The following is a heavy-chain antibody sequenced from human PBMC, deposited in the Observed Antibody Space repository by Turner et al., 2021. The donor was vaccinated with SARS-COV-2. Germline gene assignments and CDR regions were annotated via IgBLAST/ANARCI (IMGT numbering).Heavy chain of an antibody. J-gene: IGHJ6*02. CDR1: GFTFSDYY. D-gene: IGHD3-3*01. V-gene: IGHV3-11*01. Sequence: QVQLVESGGGLVKHGGSLRRSCSASGFTFSDYYMSWIRQAPGKGLEWVSYISSRLSTIYYADSVKGRFTISRDNAKNSLYLQMNSLRAEDTAVYYCARHNDFWSGYYYYGMDVWGQGTTVTVSS. CDR3: ARHNDFWSGYYYYGMDV. CDR2: ISSRLSTI.